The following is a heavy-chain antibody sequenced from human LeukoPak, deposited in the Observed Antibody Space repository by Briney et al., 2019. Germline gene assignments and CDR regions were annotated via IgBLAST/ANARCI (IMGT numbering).Heavy chain of an antibody. D-gene: IGHD1-1*01. J-gene: IGHJ4*02. CDR1: GFSFDDYA. Sequence: GGSLRLSCSASGFSFDDYAMSWVRQAPGKGLEWVSGIAWSGGSIVYADSVKGRFTISRDNAKNSLYLQMNSLRAEDTALYYCARDRLGNWELDYWGRGTLVTVSS. V-gene: IGHV3-20*04. CDR2: IAWSGGSI. CDR3: ARDRLGNWELDY.